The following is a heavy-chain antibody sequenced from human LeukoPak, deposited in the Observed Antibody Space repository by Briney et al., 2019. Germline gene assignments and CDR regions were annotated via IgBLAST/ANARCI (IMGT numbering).Heavy chain of an antibody. V-gene: IGHV3-7*01. Sequence: GGSLRLSCAVSGFTFTNYWMSWVRQAPVKGLEWLANIRQDGSEKYYVDSVKGRFTISRDNARNSLFLQMNSLRAEDTAVYYCVSHGPFWGQGTLVTVSS. CDR1: GFTFTNYW. CDR3: VSHGPF. CDR2: IRQDGSEK. J-gene: IGHJ4*02.